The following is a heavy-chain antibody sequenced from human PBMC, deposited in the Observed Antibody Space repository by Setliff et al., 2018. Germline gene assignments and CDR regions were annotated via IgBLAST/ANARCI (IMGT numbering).Heavy chain of an antibody. CDR3: ARSFSRREKFLLDY. V-gene: IGHV4-30-4*08. CDR2: IYSSGST. J-gene: IGHJ4*02. Sequence: SETLSLTCTVSGDSISSGDYYWSWIRQPPGKGLEWIGYIYSSGSTYYNPSLKSRVSISVDTSKNQFSLKVSSVTAADTAVYYCARSFSRREKFLLDYWGQGALVTVSS. CDR1: GDSISSGDYY.